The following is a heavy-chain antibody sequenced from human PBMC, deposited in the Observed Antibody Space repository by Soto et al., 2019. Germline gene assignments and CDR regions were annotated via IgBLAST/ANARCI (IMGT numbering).Heavy chain of an antibody. CDR1: GGTFSSYA. V-gene: IGHV1-69*13. CDR2: IIPIFGTA. J-gene: IGHJ5*02. Sequence: GASVKVSCKASGGTFSSYALSWVRQAPGQGLEWMGGIIPIFGTANYAQKFQGRVTITADESTSTAYMELSSLRSEDTAVYYCARGAGIAVAGTRFDPWGQGTLVTVSS. CDR3: ARGAGIAVAGTRFDP. D-gene: IGHD6-19*01.